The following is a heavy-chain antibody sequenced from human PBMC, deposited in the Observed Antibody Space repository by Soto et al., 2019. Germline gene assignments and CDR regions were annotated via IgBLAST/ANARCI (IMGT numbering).Heavy chain of an antibody. CDR2: IYHSGST. V-gene: IGHV4-4*02. Sequence: SETLSLTCAVSSGSISSSNWWSWVRQPPGKGLEWIGEIYHSGSTNYNPSLKSRVTISVDKSKNQFSLKLSSVTAADTAVYYCARLGLVRRLYFDYWGQGTLVTVSS. CDR3: ARLGLVRRLYFDY. CDR1: SGSISSSNW. J-gene: IGHJ4*02. D-gene: IGHD3-10*01.